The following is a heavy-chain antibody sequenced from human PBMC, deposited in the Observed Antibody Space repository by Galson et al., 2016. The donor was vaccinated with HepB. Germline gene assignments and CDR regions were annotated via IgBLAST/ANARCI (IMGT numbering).Heavy chain of an antibody. V-gene: IGHV3-9*01. CDR1: GFSFDDYA. D-gene: IGHD1-26*01. CDR2: ITCNSATI. CDR3: AKGIRGGCASVDF. J-gene: IGHJ4*02. Sequence: SLRLSCAGSGFSFDDYAMHWVRQAPGKGLEWVAGITCNSATIGYAASVKGRFTISRDNAKSTLYLEMNSLRDEDTALYYCAKGIRGGCASVDFWGQGTLVTVSS.